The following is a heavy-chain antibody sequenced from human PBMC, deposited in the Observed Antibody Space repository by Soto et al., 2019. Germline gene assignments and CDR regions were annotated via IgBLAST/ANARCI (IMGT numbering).Heavy chain of an antibody. CDR3: AREGIVVVPAAIARTYYMDV. J-gene: IGHJ6*03. CDR2: INHSGST. V-gene: IGHV4-34*01. D-gene: IGHD2-2*01. CDR1: GGSFSGYY. Sequence: SETLSLTCAVYGGSFSGYYWSWIGQPPGKGLEWIGEINHSGSTNYNPSLKSRVTISVDTSKNQFSLKLSSVTAADTAVYYCAREGIVVVPAAIARTYYMDVWGKGTTVTVSS.